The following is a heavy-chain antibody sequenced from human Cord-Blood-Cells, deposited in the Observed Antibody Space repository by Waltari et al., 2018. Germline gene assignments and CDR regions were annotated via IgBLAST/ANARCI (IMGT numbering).Heavy chain of an antibody. CDR1: GGSFSGYY. Sequence: QVQLQQWGAGLLKPSETLSLTCAVYGGSFSGYYWSWIRQPPGKGLEWIGEINHSGSTNYNPSTKSGVTISVDTSKNQFSLKLSSVTAADTAVYYCARTVYSGSSFDYWGQGTLVTVSS. V-gene: IGHV4-34*01. J-gene: IGHJ4*02. CDR2: INHSGST. D-gene: IGHD1-26*01. CDR3: ARTVYSGSSFDY.